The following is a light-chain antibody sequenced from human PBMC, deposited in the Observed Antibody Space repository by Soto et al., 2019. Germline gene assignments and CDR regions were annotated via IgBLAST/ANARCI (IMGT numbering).Light chain of an antibody. Sequence: QPASVSGSPGQSITISCTGTSSDVGGYNYVSWYQQDPGKAPKLIIYDVSNRPSGVSNRFSGSKSGNTASLTISGLQAEDEADYYCSSYASTSSLVLFGGGTQLTVL. CDR1: SSDVGGYNY. CDR3: SSYASTSSLVL. CDR2: DVS. J-gene: IGLJ2*01. V-gene: IGLV2-14*01.